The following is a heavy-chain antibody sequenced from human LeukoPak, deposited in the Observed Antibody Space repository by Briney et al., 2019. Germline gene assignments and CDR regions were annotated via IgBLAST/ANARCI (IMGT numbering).Heavy chain of an antibody. Sequence: GESLKISCKGSGSRFTTYWIGWVRQMPGKDLEWLAIINPGDSDTRYSPSFQGQVTISADKSISTAYLQWSSLKASDSAMYYCVRPAASGWYDSWGQGTPVSV. J-gene: IGHJ5*01. CDR2: INPGDSDT. D-gene: IGHD1-26*01. CDR3: VRPAASGWYDS. CDR1: GSRFTTYW. V-gene: IGHV5-51*01.